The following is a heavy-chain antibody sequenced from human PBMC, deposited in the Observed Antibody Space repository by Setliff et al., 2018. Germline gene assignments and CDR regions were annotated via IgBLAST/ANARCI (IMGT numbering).Heavy chain of an antibody. CDR3: ARRADGYNDFFDS. CDR2: IWPGDSDT. J-gene: IGHJ4*02. CDR1: GYTFTNYW. V-gene: IGHV5-51*01. D-gene: IGHD6-25*01. Sequence: PGESLKISCKASGYTFTNYWIGWVRQMPGKGLEWMGLIWPGDSDTKYSPSFQGRVTISADKSINTAYLEWSSLQASDTAMYYCARRADGYNDFFDSWGQGTLVTVSS.